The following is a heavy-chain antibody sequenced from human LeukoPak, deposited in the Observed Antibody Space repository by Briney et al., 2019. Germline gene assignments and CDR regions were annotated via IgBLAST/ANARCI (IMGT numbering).Heavy chain of an antibody. Sequence: GGSLRLSCTASGFTFSSYGMHWVRQAPGKGLEWVAVISYDGSNKYYADAVKGRFTISRDNSKNTLYLQMNSLRAEDTAVYYCAKGKGIAVAGSFDYWGQGTLVTVSS. J-gene: IGHJ4*02. CDR1: GFTFSSYG. D-gene: IGHD6-19*01. V-gene: IGHV3-30*18. CDR2: ISYDGSNK. CDR3: AKGKGIAVAGSFDY.